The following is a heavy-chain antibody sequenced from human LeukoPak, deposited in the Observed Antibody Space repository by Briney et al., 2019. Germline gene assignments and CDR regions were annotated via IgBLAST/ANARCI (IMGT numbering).Heavy chain of an antibody. CDR1: GFTVSSNY. CDR3: ARGVRSDDAFDI. D-gene: IGHD1-14*01. Sequence: GALRFSCSASGFTVSSNYMSWVRQAPGKGLEWVSVIYSGGSTYYADSVKGRFTISRDNSKNTLYLQMNSLRAEDTAVYYCARGVRSDDAFDIWGQGTMVTVSS. V-gene: IGHV3-53*01. CDR2: IYSGGST. J-gene: IGHJ3*02.